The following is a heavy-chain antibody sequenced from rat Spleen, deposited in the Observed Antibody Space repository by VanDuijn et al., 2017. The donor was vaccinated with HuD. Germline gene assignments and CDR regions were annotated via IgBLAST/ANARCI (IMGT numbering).Heavy chain of an antibody. CDR3: AREGSLLQWGYFDF. V-gene: IGHV5-17*01. J-gene: IGHJ2*01. D-gene: IGHD1-1*01. CDR1: GFTFSDYA. CDR2: ITYDGSSI. Sequence: EVQLVESGGGLVQPGGSLKFSCAASGFTFSDYAMAWVRQAPKKGLEWVATITYDGSSIYCRDSVKGRFTISRDNAKSILYLQMDSLRSVDTATYYCAREGSLLQWGYFDFWGQGVMVTVSS.